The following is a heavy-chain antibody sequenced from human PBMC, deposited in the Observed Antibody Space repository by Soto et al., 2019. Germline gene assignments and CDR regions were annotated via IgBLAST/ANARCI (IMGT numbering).Heavy chain of an antibody. D-gene: IGHD6-6*01. CDR2: ISSSGDST. J-gene: IGHJ4*02. V-gene: IGHV3-23*01. Sequence: EVQLLESGGGLVQPGGSLRLSCAASGFTFSSYAMSWVRQAPGKGLEWVSGISSSGDSTNYADSVKGRFTISRDNSKSTLFLQINSLRAEDTAVYYCAKVPWQLVRTHYFDYWGQGTLVTVSS. CDR3: AKVPWQLVRTHYFDY. CDR1: GFTFSSYA.